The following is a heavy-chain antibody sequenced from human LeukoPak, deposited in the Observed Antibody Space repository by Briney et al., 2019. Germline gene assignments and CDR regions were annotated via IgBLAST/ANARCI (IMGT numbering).Heavy chain of an antibody. D-gene: IGHD3-16*01. J-gene: IGHJ4*02. Sequence: PGGSLRLSCAASGFTFSTYGMSWVRQAPGRGLEWISYISSSSSNIYYADSVEGRFTVSRDNAKKSLYLQMNSLRAEDTAVYYCARDLQVWAYYFDHWGQGTLVTVSS. CDR3: ARDLQVWAYYFDH. CDR1: GFTFSTYG. V-gene: IGHV3-48*01. CDR2: ISSSSSNI.